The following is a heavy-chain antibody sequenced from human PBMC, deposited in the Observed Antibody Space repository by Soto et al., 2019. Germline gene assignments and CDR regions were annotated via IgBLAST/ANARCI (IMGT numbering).Heavy chain of an antibody. CDR1: GYTFTNFG. V-gene: IGHV1-18*01. Sequence: RGASVKVSCKASGYTFTNFGISWVRQAPGQGLEWMGWISAYNGNTNYAQNFQGRVTMTTDTSTSTAYMELRSLRSDDTAVYYCPRGATPFHYWGQGPLLIVSS. CDR3: PRGATPFHY. D-gene: IGHD2-15*01. J-gene: IGHJ4*02. CDR2: ISAYNGNT.